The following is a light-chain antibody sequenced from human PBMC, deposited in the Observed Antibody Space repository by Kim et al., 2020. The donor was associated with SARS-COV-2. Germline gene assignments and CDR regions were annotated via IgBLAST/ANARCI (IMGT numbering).Light chain of an antibody. CDR3: QQYDRSSYT. V-gene: IGKV3-20*01. CDR2: TAS. CDR1: QSVSSSH. J-gene: IGKJ2*01. Sequence: IVLTQSPDTLSLSPGERATLSCRASQSVSSSHLAWYQQKPGQAPRLLIYTASIRAAGVADRFTGSGSGTDFTLTISRLEPEDFAVYYCQQYDRSSYTFGQGTKLEI.